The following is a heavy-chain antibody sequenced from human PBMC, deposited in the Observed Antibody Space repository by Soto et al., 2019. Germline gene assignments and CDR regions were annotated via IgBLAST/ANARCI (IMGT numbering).Heavy chain of an antibody. CDR2: IRQDENEK. CDR3: ARLRGCSTTSCFGYYGMDV. J-gene: IGHJ6*02. V-gene: IGHV3-7*03. Sequence: EVQLVESGGGLVQPGGSLRLSCAASRFTFSTYWMTWVRQAPGKGLEWVASIRQDENEKYHGDSVKGRFTISSDNAKNSLYLQMNSLRADDTAVYYCARLRGCSTTSCFGYYGMDVWGQGTTVTVSS. D-gene: IGHD2-2*01. CDR1: RFTFSTYW.